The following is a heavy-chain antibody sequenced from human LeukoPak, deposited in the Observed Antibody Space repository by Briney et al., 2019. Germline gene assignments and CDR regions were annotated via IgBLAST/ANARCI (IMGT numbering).Heavy chain of an antibody. V-gene: IGHV3-21*01. CDR3: ARDIDDYPFDY. J-gene: IGHJ4*02. Sequence: TGGSLRLSCAASGFTFSSYSMNWVRQAPGKGLEWVSSISSSSSSYIYYADSVKGRFTISRDNAKNSLYLQMNSLRAEDTAVYYCARDIDDYPFDYWGQGTLVTVSS. CDR2: ISSSSSSYI. D-gene: IGHD5-24*01. CDR1: GFTFSSYS.